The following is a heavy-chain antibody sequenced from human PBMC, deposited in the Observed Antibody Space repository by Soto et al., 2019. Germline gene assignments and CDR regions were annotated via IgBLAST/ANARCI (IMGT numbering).Heavy chain of an antibody. CDR3: VKAWSGDTCQCMGV. V-gene: IGHV3-23*01. CDR2: ISGSDDST. J-gene: IGHJ6*01. Sequence: EVQLLESGGGLVQPGGSLRLSCAASGFTFNNYAMTWVRQAPGKGLEWVSTISGSDDSTYYAYSVKGRPTISRDFTKNALYLQMSSMSAEDTALYCCVKAWSGDTCQCMGVWGRGTTVTVSS. CDR1: GFTFNNYA.